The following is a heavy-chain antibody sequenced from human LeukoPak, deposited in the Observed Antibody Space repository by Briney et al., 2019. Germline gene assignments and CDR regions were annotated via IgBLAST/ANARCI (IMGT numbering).Heavy chain of an antibody. Sequence: PGGSLRLSCAGSGFTFSSYAMSWVRQAPGKGLEWVSAISGSGGNTYNADSVKGRFTVSRDNSMNTLYLQMNSLRAEDTAVYYCAKVYCDSTTCYKRAVGYDYWGQGTLVTVSS. J-gene: IGHJ4*02. V-gene: IGHV3-23*01. CDR2: ISGSGGNT. D-gene: IGHD2-2*02. CDR3: AKVYCDSTTCYKRAVGYDY. CDR1: GFTFSSYA.